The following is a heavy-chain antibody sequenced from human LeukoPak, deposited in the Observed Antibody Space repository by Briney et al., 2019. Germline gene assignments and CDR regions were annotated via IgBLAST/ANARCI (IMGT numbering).Heavy chain of an antibody. V-gene: IGHV4-59*01. D-gene: IGHD2-2*01. Sequence: TSETLSLTCTVSSGSFRTYSWSWIRQPPGKGLEWIGYIFYNEGTSYNPSLKSRVTISVDTSNNQLSLKVNSVTAADTAMYYCVKSNSRYQPWTLDIWGRGTMVTVSS. CDR2: IFYNEGT. CDR1: SGSFRTYS. CDR3: VKSNSRYQPWTLDI. J-gene: IGHJ3*02.